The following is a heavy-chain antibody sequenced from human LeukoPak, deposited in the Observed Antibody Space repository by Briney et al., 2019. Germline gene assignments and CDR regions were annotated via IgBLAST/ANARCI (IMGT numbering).Heavy chain of an antibody. V-gene: IGHV4-59*08. CDR3: ARLRIPARYCSSTSCYELDY. CDR2: IYYSGST. D-gene: IGHD2-2*01. CDR1: GGSISSYY. J-gene: IGHJ4*02. Sequence: SETLSLTCTVSGGSISSYYWSWIRQPPGKGLEWIGNIYYSGSTNYNPSLKSRVTISVDTSKNQFSLKLSSVTAADTAVYYCARLRIPARYCSSTSCYELDYWGQGTLVTVSS.